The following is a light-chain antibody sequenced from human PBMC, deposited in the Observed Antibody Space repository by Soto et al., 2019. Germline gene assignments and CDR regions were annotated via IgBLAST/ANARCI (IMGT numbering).Light chain of an antibody. CDR1: SSDVGGYNY. CDR3: SSYTRSSTHWV. CDR2: EVT. J-gene: IGLJ3*02. Sequence: QSVLTQPASVSGSPGQSITISCTGTSSDVGGYNYVSWYQQDPGKAPKLMIYEVTNRPSGVSNRFSGSKSGNTASLTISGLQAEDEADYYCSSYTRSSTHWVFGGGTKVTVL. V-gene: IGLV2-14*01.